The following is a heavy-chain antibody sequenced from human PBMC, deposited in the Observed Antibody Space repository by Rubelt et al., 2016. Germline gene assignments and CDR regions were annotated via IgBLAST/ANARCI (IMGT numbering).Heavy chain of an antibody. CDR1: GVAVRTGGYY. V-gene: IGHV4-31*02. J-gene: IGHJ3*02. D-gene: IGHD6-13*01. CDR2: IFNSGST. Sequence: QVQLQESGPGLVKPSQTLSLTCSVSGVAVRTGGYYWSWIRQHPWKGLEWIGYIFNSGSTSYNPSLKSRVTISVDTSKNQFSLSLSSVTAADTAVYYCARDLTLGSPSYDSTWYDGGACDIWGLGTMVTVSS. CDR3: ARDLTLGSPSYDSTWYDGGACDI.